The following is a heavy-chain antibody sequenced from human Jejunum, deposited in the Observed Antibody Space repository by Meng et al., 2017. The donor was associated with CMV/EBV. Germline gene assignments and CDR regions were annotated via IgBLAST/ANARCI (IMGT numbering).Heavy chain of an antibody. CDR2: IYSGGST. D-gene: IGHD3-3*01. V-gene: IGHV3-53*01. Sequence: ARDSYMTWVRQAPGEGLEWVSIIYSGGSTVYADSVRGRFTISRDNSKNTVYLQMNSLRAEDTAVYFCARGGYVPIFGAVGYAMDVWGQGTTVTVSS. CDR3: ARGGYVPIFGAVGYAMDV. CDR1: ARDSY. J-gene: IGHJ6*02.